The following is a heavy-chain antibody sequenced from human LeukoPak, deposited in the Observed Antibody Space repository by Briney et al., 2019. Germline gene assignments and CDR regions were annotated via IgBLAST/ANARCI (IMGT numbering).Heavy chain of an antibody. D-gene: IGHD3-10*01. J-gene: IGHJ5*02. CDR3: ARVGGSGSYGWFDP. CDR2: ISYDGSNK. CDR1: GFTFSSYA. V-gene: IGHV3-30*04. Sequence: PGRSLRLSCAASGFTFSSYAMHWVRQAPGKGLEWVAVISYDGSNKYYADSVKGRFTISRDNSKNTLYLQMNSLRAEDTAVYYCARVGGSGSYGWFDPWGQGTLVTVSS.